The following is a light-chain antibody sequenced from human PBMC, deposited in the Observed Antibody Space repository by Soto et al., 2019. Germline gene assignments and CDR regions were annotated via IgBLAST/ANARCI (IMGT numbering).Light chain of an antibody. Sequence: QSALTQPASVSGSPGQSITISCTGTSSDVGSYNLVSWYQQHPGKAPKLMIYEVNKRPSGVSNRFSGSKSGNTASQTISGLQAEDEADYYCCSYARSSTLYVFGSGTKVTVL. V-gene: IGLV2-23*02. CDR2: EVN. CDR1: SSDVGSYNL. J-gene: IGLJ1*01. CDR3: CSYARSSTLYV.